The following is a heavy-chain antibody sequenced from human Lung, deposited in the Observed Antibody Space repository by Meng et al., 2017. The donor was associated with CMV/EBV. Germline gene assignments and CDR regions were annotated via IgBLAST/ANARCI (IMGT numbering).Heavy chain of an antibody. Sequence: QVQLRESGPELVKPSETLSLTCAVSGDSITNHNWWAWVRQPPGKGLEWIGEIPHRGSSAYNPSLKSRVSMSIDKSKNQLSLKLTSVTAADTAVYHCLRRSGGSVWGQGTLVTVSS. J-gene: IGHJ1*01. CDR3: LRRSGGSV. CDR2: IPHRGSS. V-gene: IGHV4-4*02. D-gene: IGHD3-10*01. CDR1: GDSITNHNW.